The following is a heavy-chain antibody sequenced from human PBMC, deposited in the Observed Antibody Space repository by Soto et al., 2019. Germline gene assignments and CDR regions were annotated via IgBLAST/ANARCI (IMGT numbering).Heavy chain of an antibody. CDR3: ARVDSSGSYFDY. V-gene: IGHV4-39*01. Sequence: SETLSLTCTVSGGPITSSYYWGWIRQPPGKGLEWIGSIYYSGSTYYNPSLKSRVTISVDTSKNQFSLKLSSVTAADTAVYYCARVDSSGSYFDYWGQGTLVTVSS. J-gene: IGHJ4*02. D-gene: IGHD3-22*01. CDR2: IYYSGST. CDR1: GGPITSSYY.